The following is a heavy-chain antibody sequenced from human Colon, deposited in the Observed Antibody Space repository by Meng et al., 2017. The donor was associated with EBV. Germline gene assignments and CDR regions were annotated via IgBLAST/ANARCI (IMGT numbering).Heavy chain of an antibody. D-gene: IGHD2-21*01. CDR1: GGSMSSGNYY. CDR3: ASFDHIPRRDYFDY. CDR2: IHHSGSA. V-gene: IGHV4-30-4*01. J-gene: IGHJ4*02. Sequence: QEQVHVSRPGMVDPAQTLSPTCPFLGGSMSSGNYYWSWIRQPPGKGLGWIGYIHHSGSAYYNPSLKSRVSISVDTSKNQFSLNLNSMTAADTAVYYCASFDHIPRRDYFDYWGQGTLVTVSS.